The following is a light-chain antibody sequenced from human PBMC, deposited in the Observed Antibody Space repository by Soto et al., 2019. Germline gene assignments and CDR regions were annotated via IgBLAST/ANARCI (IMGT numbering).Light chain of an antibody. Sequence: QSVLTQPPSVSEAPRQRVTISCSGSSSNIGNNAVNWYQQLPGKAPKLLIYYDDLLPSGVSDRFSCSKSGTSASLAISGLQSEDEADYYCASWDDSLXGYVVGTGTKVXV. CDR2: YDD. CDR1: SSNIGNNA. V-gene: IGLV1-36*01. CDR3: ASWDDSLXGYV. J-gene: IGLJ1*01.